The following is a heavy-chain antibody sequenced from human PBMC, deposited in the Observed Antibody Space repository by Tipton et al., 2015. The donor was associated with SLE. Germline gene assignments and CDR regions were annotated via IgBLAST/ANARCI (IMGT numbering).Heavy chain of an antibody. CDR3: ARGTGISVD. D-gene: IGHD6-19*01. J-gene: IGHJ4*02. CDR2: IYYNGGT. CDR1: GGSISSSGYY. Sequence: LRLSCTVSGGSISSSGYYWSFIRQPPGKGLECIGGIYYNGGTYYNPSLKSRVTLSVDTSKRQFSLKVTSVTAADTAVYYCARGTGISVDWGQGTLVTVSS. V-gene: IGHV4-39*07.